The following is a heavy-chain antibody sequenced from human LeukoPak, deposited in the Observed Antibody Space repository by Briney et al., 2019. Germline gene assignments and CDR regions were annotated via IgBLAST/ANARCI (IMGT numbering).Heavy chain of an antibody. CDR3: AKGYCSGGSCRYEEDYYGMDV. D-gene: IGHD2-15*01. CDR1: VFTFSSYA. Sequence: GGSLRLSCAASVFTFSSYAMSWVRQAPGKGLEWVSAISGSGGSTDYADSVKGRFTISRDNSKNTLYLQMNSLRAEDTAVYYCAKGYCSGGSCRYEEDYYGMDVWGQGTTVTVSS. J-gene: IGHJ6*02. V-gene: IGHV3-23*01. CDR2: ISGSGGST.